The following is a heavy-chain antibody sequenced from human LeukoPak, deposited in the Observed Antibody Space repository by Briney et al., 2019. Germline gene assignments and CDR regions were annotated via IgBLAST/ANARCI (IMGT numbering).Heavy chain of an antibody. V-gene: IGHV4-59*01. J-gene: IGHJ5*02. CDR2: IYYSGST. D-gene: IGHD2-15*01. CDR3: ARRLGVVAATKNWFDP. CDR1: GGSISSYY. Sequence: SETLSLTCTVSGGSISSYYWSWIRQPPGKGLEWIGYIYYSGSTNYNPSLKSRVTISVDTSKNQFSLKLSSVTAADTAVYYCARRLGVVAATKNWFDPWGQGTLVTVSS.